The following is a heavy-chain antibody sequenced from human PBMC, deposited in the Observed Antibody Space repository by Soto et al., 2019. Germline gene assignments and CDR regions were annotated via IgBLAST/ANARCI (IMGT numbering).Heavy chain of an antibody. D-gene: IGHD3-22*01. V-gene: IGHV3-30*18. Sequence: PGGSLRLSSVASGFTFSRYGMHWVRQAPGKGLEWVAVVSDDGNDKFYADSVQGRFTISRDDSRNTVYLQMNSLRPEDTAVYHCAKDRRFYDNSGYYYYFDNWGQGT. CDR3: AKDRRFYDNSGYYYYFDN. J-gene: IGHJ4*02. CDR2: VSDDGNDK. CDR1: GFTFSRYG.